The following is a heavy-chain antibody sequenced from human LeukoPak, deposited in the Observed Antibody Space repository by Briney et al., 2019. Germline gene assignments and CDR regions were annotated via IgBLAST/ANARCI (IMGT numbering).Heavy chain of an antibody. CDR2: IYNGGNT. CDR3: AAGPWELDF. CDR1: GVSINTYY. J-gene: IGHJ4*02. Sequence: SETLSLTCTVSGVSINTYYASWIRQAPGKGLEFIGFIYNGGNTNYNPSLKSRATISVDAYNNPFSLRLTWVTAADTALDYCAAGPWELDFWGQGTLVTVSS. D-gene: IGHD3-10*01. V-gene: IGHV4-4*09.